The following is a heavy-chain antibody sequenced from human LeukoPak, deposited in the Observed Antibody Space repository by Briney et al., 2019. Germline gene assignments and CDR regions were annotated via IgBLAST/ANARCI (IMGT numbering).Heavy chain of an antibody. CDR2: IYFDGTT. CDR3: ARDRPNSSGWYGAYYYHIDV. D-gene: IGHD6-19*01. J-gene: IGHJ6*03. CDR1: GFTFSSYE. V-gene: IGHV4-59*01. Sequence: LKLSCAASGFTFSSYEMNWVRQAPGKGLEWIGYIYFDGTTNYNPSLRSRVSMSVDTSKNLLSLKVTSVTPTDTAVYYCARDRPNSSGWYGAYYYHIDVWGSGTTVVVSS.